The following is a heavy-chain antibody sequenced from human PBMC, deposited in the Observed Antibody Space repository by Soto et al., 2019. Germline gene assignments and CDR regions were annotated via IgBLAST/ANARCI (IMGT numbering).Heavy chain of an antibody. Sequence: PSETMSLTCAVYGGSFSGYYGSWIRQPPGKGLEWIGEINHSGSTNYNPSLKSRVTISVDTSKNQFSLKLSSVTAADTAVYYCARGTGGSGNWFDPWGQGTLVTVSS. V-gene: IGHV4-34*01. D-gene: IGHD3-10*01. J-gene: IGHJ5*02. CDR2: INHSGST. CDR3: ARGTGGSGNWFDP. CDR1: GGSFSGYY.